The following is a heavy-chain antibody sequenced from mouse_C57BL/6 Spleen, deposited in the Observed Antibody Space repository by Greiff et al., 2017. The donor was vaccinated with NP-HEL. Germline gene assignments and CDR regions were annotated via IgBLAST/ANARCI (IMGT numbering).Heavy chain of an antibody. CDR3: VRQSENGYDGFAY. CDR1: GFSFNTYA. J-gene: IGHJ3*01. D-gene: IGHD2-2*01. V-gene: IGHV10-1*01. CDR2: IRSKSNNYAT. Sequence: EVQRVESGGGLVQPKGSLKLSCAASGFSFNTYAMNWVRQAPGKGLEWVARIRSKSNNYATYYADSVKDRFTISRDDSESMLYLQMNNLKTEDTAMYYCVRQSENGYDGFAYWGQGTLVTVSA.